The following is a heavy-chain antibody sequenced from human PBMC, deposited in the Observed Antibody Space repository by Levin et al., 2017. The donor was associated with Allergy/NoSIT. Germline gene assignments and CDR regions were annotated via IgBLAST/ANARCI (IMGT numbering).Heavy chain of an antibody. CDR2: IYYSGST. J-gene: IGHJ3*02. CDR1: GGSISSSSYY. D-gene: IGHD2-15*01. CDR3: ARVVVAATPPPDAFDI. Sequence: SCTVSGGSISSSSYYWGWIRQPPGKGLEWIGSIYYSGSTFYNPSLKSRVTISVDTSKKQFSLKLSSVTAADAAVYYCARVVVAATPPPDAFDIWGQGTMVTVSS. V-gene: IGHV4-39*01.